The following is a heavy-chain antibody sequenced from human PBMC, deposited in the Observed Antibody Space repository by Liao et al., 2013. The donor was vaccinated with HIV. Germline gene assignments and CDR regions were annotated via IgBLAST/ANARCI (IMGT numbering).Heavy chain of an antibody. Sequence: QVQLQESGPGLVKPSQTLSLTCTVSGGSISNNNYYWSWIRQPAGKGLEWIGRIYTSGSTNYNPSLKSRVTISVDTSKNQFSLKLSSVTAADTAVYYCARGNFYIDFHLWGQGTLVTVSS. J-gene: IGHJ1*01. CDR1: GGSISNNNYY. V-gene: IGHV4-61*02. D-gene: IGHD2-15*01. CDR3: ARGNFYIDFHL. CDR2: IYTSGST.